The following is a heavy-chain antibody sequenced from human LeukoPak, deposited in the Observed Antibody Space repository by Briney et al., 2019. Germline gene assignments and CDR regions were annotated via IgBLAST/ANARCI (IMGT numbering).Heavy chain of an antibody. Sequence: LQTLSLTCAVSGGSISSGGYSWSWIRQPPGKGLEWIGYIYHSGSTYYNPSLKSRVTISVDRSKNQFSLKLSSVTAADTAVYYCARGAGYYYDSSGFKSHNWFDPWGQGTLVTVSS. CDR2: IYHSGST. CDR1: GGSISSGGYS. D-gene: IGHD3-22*01. J-gene: IGHJ5*02. V-gene: IGHV4-30-2*01. CDR3: ARGAGYYYDSSGFKSHNWFDP.